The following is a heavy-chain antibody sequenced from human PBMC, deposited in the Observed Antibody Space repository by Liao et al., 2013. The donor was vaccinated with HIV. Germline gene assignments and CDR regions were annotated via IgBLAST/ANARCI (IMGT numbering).Heavy chain of an antibody. J-gene: IGHJ4*02. D-gene: IGHD3-9*01. V-gene: IGHV4-59*12. CDR3: TRGVRYSSLFDL. CDR2: VYYSGST. Sequence: QVQLQESGPGLVKPSETLSLTCTVSGGSIRSYYWIWIRQPPGKRLEWIGYVYYSGSTKYNPSLESRVTMSVDTSMNQFSLQLHSVTAADTAIYFCTRGVRYSSLFDLWGQGTRVAVSS. CDR1: GGSIRSYY.